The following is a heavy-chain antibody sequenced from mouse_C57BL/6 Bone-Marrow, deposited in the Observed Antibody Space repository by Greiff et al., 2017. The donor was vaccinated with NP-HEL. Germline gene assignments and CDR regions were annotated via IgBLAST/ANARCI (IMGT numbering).Heavy chain of an antibody. D-gene: IGHD2-5*01. CDR2: LFPGSGST. CDR1: GYTFTSYW. CDR3: ARRIVTTFYFDY. V-gene: IGHV1-55*01. J-gene: IGHJ2*01. Sequence: QVQLPQPGAELVKPGASVTMSCKASGYTFTSYWLTWLKQRPGQGLEWIGDLFPGSGSTNYNESFKSKATLTVATSSSTAYLQLSSLTSEDSAVYYSARRIVTTFYFDYWGQGTTLTVSS.